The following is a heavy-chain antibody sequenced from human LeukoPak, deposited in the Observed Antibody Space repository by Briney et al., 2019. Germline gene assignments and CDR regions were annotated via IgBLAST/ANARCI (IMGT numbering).Heavy chain of an antibody. Sequence: GGSLRLSCAASGFTFSTYSMNWVRQAPGKGLEWVSYISGSSSSTKYADSVKGRFTISRDNSKNTLYLQMNSLRAEDTALYYCAKDVYSYGAYYFDYWGQGTLVTVSS. D-gene: IGHD5-18*01. CDR1: GFTFSTYS. CDR2: ISGSSSST. CDR3: AKDVYSYGAYYFDY. J-gene: IGHJ4*02. V-gene: IGHV3-48*01.